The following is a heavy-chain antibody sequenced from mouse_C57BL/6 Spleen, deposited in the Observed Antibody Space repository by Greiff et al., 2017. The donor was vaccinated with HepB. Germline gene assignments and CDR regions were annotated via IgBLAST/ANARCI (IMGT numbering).Heavy chain of an antibody. D-gene: IGHD4-1*01. Sequence: EVQLQQSGGGLVQPGGSLKLSCAASGIDFSRYWMSWVRRAPGKGLEWIGEINPDSSTINYAPSLKDKFIISRDNAKNTLYLQMSKVRSEDTALYYCARGSNWDYYAMDYWGQGTSVTVSS. CDR3: ARGSNWDYYAMDY. CDR2: INPDSSTI. V-gene: IGHV4-1*01. J-gene: IGHJ4*01. CDR1: GIDFSRYW.